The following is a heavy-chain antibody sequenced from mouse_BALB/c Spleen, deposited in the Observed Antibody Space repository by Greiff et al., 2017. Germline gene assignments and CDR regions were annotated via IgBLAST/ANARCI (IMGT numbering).Heavy chain of an antibody. J-gene: IGHJ2*01. CDR3: ARAYGNYVFDY. D-gene: IGHD2-1*01. CDR2: INPSNGRT. Sequence: VQLQQSGAELVKPGASVKLSCKASGYTFTSYWMHWVKQRPGQGLEWIGEINPSNGRTNYNEKFKSKATLTVDKSSSTAYMQLSSLTSEDSAVYYCARAYGNYVFDYWGQGTTLTVSS. V-gene: IGHV1S81*02. CDR1: GYTFTSYW.